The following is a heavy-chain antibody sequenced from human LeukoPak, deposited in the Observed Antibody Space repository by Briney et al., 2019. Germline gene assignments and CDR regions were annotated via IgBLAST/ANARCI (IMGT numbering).Heavy chain of an antibody. CDR2: IYCSGST. CDR3: ARGLVPTGVDY. J-gene: IGHJ4*02. CDR1: GGSISSYY. Sequence: SETLSLTCTVSGGSISSYYWSWIRQHPGKGLEWIGYIYCSGSTYYNPSLKSRVTISVDTSKNQFSLKLSSVTAADTAVYYCARGLVPTGVDYWGQGTLVTVSS. D-gene: IGHD1-14*01. V-gene: IGHV4-59*06.